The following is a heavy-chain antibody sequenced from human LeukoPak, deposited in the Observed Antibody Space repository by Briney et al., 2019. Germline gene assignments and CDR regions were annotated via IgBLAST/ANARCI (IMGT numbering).Heavy chain of an antibody. CDR1: GGSFSGYY. CDR2: INHSGST. V-gene: IGHV4-34*01. CDR3: VQSSSWLPSLDY. Sequence: SETQSLTCAVYGGSFSGYYWSWIRQPPGKGLEWIGEINHSGSTNYNPSLKSRVTISVDTSKNQFSLKLSSVTAADTAVYYCVQSSSWLPSLDYWGQGTLVTVSS. J-gene: IGHJ4*02. D-gene: IGHD6-13*01.